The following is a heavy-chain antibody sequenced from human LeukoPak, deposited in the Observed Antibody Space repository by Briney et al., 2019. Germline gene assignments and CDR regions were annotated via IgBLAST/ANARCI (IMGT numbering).Heavy chain of an antibody. V-gene: IGHV3-23*01. J-gene: IGHJ4*02. D-gene: IGHD6-19*01. CDR2: IIGNGAST. CDR3: AKRTCSGTTCYPLDS. CDR1: GFTFSVAG. Sequence: GGSQRLSCVASGFTFSVAGMHWVRQAPGKGLEWVSAIIGNGASTYYTDSVKGRFTISRDNSKNTLYLQMNSLRAEDTGVYYCAKRTCSGTTCYPLDSWGRGTPVTVSS.